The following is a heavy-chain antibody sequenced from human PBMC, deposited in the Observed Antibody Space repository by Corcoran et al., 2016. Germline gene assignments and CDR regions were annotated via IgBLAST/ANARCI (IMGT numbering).Heavy chain of an antibody. D-gene: IGHD6-19*01. V-gene: IGHV1-8*01. CDR3: MRCSGQDGRDWFDP. J-gene: IGHJ5*02. CDR2: MNSNSGNT. Sequence: QVHLVQSGVEVKKPGASVKVSCKASGYTFINHDINWVRQATGQGLEWMGWMNSNSGNTGYAQMFQGRVTMTRDTSIDTAYLELSSLRYDDTAVYFCMRCSGQDGRDWFDPWGQGTAVIVSS. CDR1: GYTFINHD.